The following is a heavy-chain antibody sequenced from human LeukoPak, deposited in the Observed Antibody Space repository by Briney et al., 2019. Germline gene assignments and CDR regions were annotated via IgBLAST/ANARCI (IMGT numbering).Heavy chain of an antibody. D-gene: IGHD5-12*01. CDR3: AKSPGGYSGPFGD. CDR2: ISTSGTAV. J-gene: IGHJ4*02. CDR1: GFTFSDYY. V-gene: IGHV3-11*04. Sequence: PGGSLRLSCAASGFTFSDYYMSWIRQAPGKGLEWVSYISTSGTAVYYADSVKGRFTISRDNAKNSLYLQMNSLRVEDTAVYYCAKSPGGYSGPFGDWGQGTLVTASS.